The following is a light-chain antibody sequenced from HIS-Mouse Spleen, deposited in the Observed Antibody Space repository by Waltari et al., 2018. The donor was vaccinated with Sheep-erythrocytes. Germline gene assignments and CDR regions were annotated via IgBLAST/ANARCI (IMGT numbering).Light chain of an antibody. Sequence: SYELPQPPSVSVSPGQTASITCSGHKLGANYACWYQQKPGQSPVLVIYQDSKRPSGIPERFSGPNSGNTATLTISGTQAMDEADYYCQAWDSSTAWNVVFGGGTKLTVL. J-gene: IGLJ2*01. V-gene: IGLV3-1*01. CDR2: QDS. CDR1: KLGANY. CDR3: QAWDSSTAWNVV.